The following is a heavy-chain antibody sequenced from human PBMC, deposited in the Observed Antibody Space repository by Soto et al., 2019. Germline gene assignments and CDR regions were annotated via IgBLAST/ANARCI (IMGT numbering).Heavy chain of an antibody. CDR1: GGSFSCYY. CDR3: ARSGIADDY. J-gene: IGHJ4*02. CDR2: INYSGST. D-gene: IGHD6-13*01. V-gene: IGHV4-34*01. Sequence: SETLSLTCAVYGGSFSCYYWSWIRQPPGKGLEWIGEINYSGSTNYNPSLKSRVTISVDTSKNQFSLKLSSVTAADTAVYYCARSGIADDYWGQGTLVTVSS.